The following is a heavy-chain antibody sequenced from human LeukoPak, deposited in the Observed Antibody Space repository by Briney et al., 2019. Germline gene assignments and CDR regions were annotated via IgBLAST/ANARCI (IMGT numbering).Heavy chain of an antibody. CDR3: ANARVMIPFFDY. Sequence: GGSLRLSCAASGFSFTSYAMSWVRQAPEKGLEWVSAISTGGGSTYYADSVKGRFTISRDNSKNTLSLQLNSLRAEDTAVYYGANARVMIPFFDYWGQGTLVTVSS. D-gene: IGHD3-22*01. J-gene: IGHJ4*02. CDR1: GFSFTSYA. CDR2: ISTGGGST. V-gene: IGHV3-23*01.